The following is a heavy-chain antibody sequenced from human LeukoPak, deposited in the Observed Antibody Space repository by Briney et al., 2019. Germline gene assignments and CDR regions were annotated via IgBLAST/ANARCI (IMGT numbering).Heavy chain of an antibody. J-gene: IGHJ4*02. Sequence: PGGSLRLSCAASGFTFDDYGMSWVRQTPGKGLEWVSGINWNGGSTGYADSVKGRFTVSRDNSKNTLYLQMNSLRAEDTAVYYCAREGLRFLEWQAAFFDYWGQGTLVTVSS. CDR2: INWNGGST. V-gene: IGHV3-20*04. CDR1: GFTFDDYG. CDR3: AREGLRFLEWQAAFFDY. D-gene: IGHD3-3*01.